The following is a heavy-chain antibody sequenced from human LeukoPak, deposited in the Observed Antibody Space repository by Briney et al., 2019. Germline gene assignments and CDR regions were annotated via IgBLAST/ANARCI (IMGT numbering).Heavy chain of an antibody. CDR1: GFTFSTYW. D-gene: IGHD2-2*01. V-gene: IGHV3-7*01. CDR2: MKQDGSDK. J-gene: IGHJ4*02. Sequence: GGSLRLSCAASGFTFSTYWMSWVRQAPGKGLEWVANMKQDGSDKFYVDSVKGRFTISRDNAKNSMYLQMNSLRAEDTAVYYCARVLPVASRDYWGQGTLVTVSS. CDR3: ARVLPVASRDY.